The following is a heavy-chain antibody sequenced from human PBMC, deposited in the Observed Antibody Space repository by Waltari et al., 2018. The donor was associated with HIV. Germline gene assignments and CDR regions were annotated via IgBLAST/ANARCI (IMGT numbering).Heavy chain of an antibody. J-gene: IGHJ3*02. D-gene: IGHD2-15*01. CDR3: VKEGYCSGGSCYSGSLDI. CDR2: ISSSNINT. V-gene: IGHV1-18*01. CDR1: GYTFSSYG. Sequence: QVQLVQSGAEVKKPGASVKVSCKTSGYTFSSYGISWVRQAPGHGLEWMGWISSSNINTKYAQNFQGRVTMTTDTSTNTAYLGLRSLRSDDTAVYYCVKEGYCSGGSCYSGSLDIWGQGTKVTVSS.